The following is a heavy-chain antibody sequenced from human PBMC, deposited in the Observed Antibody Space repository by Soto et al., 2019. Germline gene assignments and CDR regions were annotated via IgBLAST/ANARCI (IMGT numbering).Heavy chain of an antibody. V-gene: IGHV3-72*01. CDR3: VSLWSVHGIGSRDY. D-gene: IGHD2-21*01. J-gene: IGHJ4*02. CDR2: IRDKVHSYST. Sequence: GGSLRLSCTVSGLSVSGHYMGLVRQSPGKGLDWVGRIRDKVHSYSTEYAASVKGRFTISRDDSRTSMYLQMNSLEMEDTAVFYCVSLWSVHGIGSRDYWGRGTLVTVSS. CDR1: GLSVSGHY.